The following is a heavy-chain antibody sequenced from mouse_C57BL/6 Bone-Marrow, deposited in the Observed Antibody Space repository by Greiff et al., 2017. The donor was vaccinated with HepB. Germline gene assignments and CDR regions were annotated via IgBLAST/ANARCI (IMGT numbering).Heavy chain of an antibody. CDR2: IYPGDGDT. D-gene: IGHD1-1*01. J-gene: IGHJ1*03. V-gene: IGHV1-82*01. Sequence: VQLVESGPELVKPGASVKISCKASGYAFSSSWMNWVKQRPGKGLEWIGRIYPGDGDTNYNGKFKGKATLTADKSSSTAYMQLSSLTSEDSAVYFCARGGITTVVATYWYFDVWGTGTTVTVSS. CDR3: ARGGITTVVATYWYFDV. CDR1: GYAFSSSW.